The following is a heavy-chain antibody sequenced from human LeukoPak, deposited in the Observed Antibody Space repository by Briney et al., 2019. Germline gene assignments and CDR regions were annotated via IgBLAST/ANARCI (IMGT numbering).Heavy chain of an antibody. J-gene: IGHJ6*03. CDR1: GYTFTGYY. CDR3: ASWGLVPPFYYMDV. Sequence: ASVKVSCKASGYTFTGYYMHWVRQAPGQGLERMGRINPNSGGTNYAQKFQGRVTMTRDTSISTAYMELSRLRSDDTAVYYCASWGLVPPFYYMDVWGKGTTVTVSS. V-gene: IGHV1-2*06. D-gene: IGHD6-6*01. CDR2: INPNSGGT.